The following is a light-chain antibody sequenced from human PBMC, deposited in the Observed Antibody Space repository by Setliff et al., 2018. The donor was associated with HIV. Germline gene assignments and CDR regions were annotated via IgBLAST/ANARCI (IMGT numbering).Light chain of an antibody. CDR3: KSYTGSSPLYV. CDR2: DVS. CDR1: NSDVGGYNY. V-gene: IGLV2-14*03. J-gene: IGLJ1*01. Sequence: QSALTQPASVSGTPGQSITISCIGTNSDVGGYNYVSWYQQHPGKAPKLLIYDVSDRPSGVSRRFSGSKSGNTASLTIYGLQAEDEADYYCKSYTGSSPLYVFGSGTKVTVL.